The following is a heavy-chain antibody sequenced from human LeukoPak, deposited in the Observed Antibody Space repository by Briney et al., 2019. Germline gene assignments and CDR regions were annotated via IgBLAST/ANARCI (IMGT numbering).Heavy chain of an antibody. D-gene: IGHD1-26*01. Sequence: ASVKASCKASGYTFTNYGISWVRQAPGQGLEWMGWISAYNGNTNYAQKVQGRVTMTTDTSTSTAYMELRSLRSDDTAVYYCARDTEWELNPDYFDYWGQGTPVTVSS. J-gene: IGHJ4*02. CDR3: ARDTEWELNPDYFDY. CDR1: GYTFTNYG. V-gene: IGHV1-18*01. CDR2: ISAYNGNT.